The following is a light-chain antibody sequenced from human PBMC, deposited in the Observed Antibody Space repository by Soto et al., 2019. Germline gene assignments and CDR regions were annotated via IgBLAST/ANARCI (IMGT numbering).Light chain of an antibody. CDR3: QQYNSYPWT. CDR2: KAS. V-gene: IGKV1-5*03. Sequence: DIHMTQSPSTLSASVGDRVTITCRASQSITTWLAWYQQKPGKAPNLLIYKASSLESGVSSRFSGSGSGTEFTLTISSLQPDDFATYYCQQYNSYPWTFGQGTKVEIK. J-gene: IGKJ1*01. CDR1: QSITTW.